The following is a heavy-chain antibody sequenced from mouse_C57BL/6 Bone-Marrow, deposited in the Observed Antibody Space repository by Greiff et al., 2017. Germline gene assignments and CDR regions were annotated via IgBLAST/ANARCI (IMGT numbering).Heavy chain of an antibody. CDR3: ARETGTNFDV. V-gene: IGHV5-12*01. CDR2: ISNGGGST. Sequence: EVKLVESGGGLVQPGGSLKLSCAASGFTFSDYYMYWVRQTPEKRLEWVAYISNGGGSTYYPDTVKGRFTISRDNAKNTLYLQMSRLKAEDTAMYYCARETGTNFDVWGTGTTVTVSS. D-gene: IGHD4-1*01. CDR1: GFTFSDYY. J-gene: IGHJ1*03.